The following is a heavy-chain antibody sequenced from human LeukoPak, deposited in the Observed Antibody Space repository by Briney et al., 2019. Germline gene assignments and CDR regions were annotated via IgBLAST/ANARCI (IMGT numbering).Heavy chain of an antibody. CDR1: GGTFISYA. J-gene: IGHJ4*02. CDR3: ARGEGYYSSGWYWVLGFDY. D-gene: IGHD6-19*01. Sequence: ASVKVSCKASGGTFISYAISWVRQAPGQGLERMGGIIPIFGTANYAQKFKGRVTFTTDESTSTAYMELSSLRSEDTAVYYCARGEGYYSSGWYWVLGFDYWGQGTLVTVSS. V-gene: IGHV1-69*05. CDR2: IIPIFGTA.